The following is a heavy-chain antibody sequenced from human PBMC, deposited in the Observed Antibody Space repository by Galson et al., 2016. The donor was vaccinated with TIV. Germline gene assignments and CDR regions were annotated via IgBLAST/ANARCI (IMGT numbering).Heavy chain of an antibody. D-gene: IGHD2-15*01. J-gene: IGHJ4*02. CDR2: ILPISGTT. Sequence: SVKVSCKASGYTFTSFGLSWVRQAPGQGLEWMGGILPISGTTNFAQNFQGRVTITTDAITSTVYMELSSLTSGDTAVYFCARDIPCGGSCYFFDDWGQGTLVTVSS. CDR1: GYTFTSFG. V-gene: IGHV1-69*05. CDR3: ARDIPCGGSCYFFDD.